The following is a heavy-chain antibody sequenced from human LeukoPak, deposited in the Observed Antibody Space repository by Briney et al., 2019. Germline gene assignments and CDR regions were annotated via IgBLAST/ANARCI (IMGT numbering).Heavy chain of an antibody. CDR3: AREAAAPTGWFDP. CDR2: IIPILGIA. D-gene: IGHD6-13*01. Sequence: GASVKVSCKASGGTFSSYAISWVRQAPGRGLEWMGRIIPILGIANYAQKFQGRVTITADKSTSTAYMELSSLRSDDTAVYYCAREAAAPTGWFDPWGQGTLVTVSS. V-gene: IGHV1-69*04. J-gene: IGHJ5*02. CDR1: GGTFSSYA.